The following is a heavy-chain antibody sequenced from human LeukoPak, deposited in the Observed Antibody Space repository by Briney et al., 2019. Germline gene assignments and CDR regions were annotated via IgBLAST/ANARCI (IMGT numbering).Heavy chain of an antibody. V-gene: IGHV3-53*01. D-gene: IGHD6-19*01. CDR2: IYSGGST. CDR1: GFTFSSYA. CDR3: ARDRVAVAGTADYYYYGMDV. Sequence: PGGSLRLSCAASGFTFSSYAMSWVRQAPGKGLEWVSVIYSGGSTYYADSVKGRFTISRDNSKNTLYLQMNSLRAEDTAVYYCARDRVAVAGTADYYYYGMDVWGQGTTVTVSS. J-gene: IGHJ6*02.